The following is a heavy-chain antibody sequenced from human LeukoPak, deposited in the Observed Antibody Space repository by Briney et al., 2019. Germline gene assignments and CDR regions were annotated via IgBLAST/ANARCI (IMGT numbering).Heavy chain of an antibody. CDR3: AKGDRGYSYGLHHDY. V-gene: IGHV3-23*01. CDR1: GFTFSSYA. D-gene: IGHD5-18*01. Sequence: PGGSLRLSCAASGFTFSSYAMSWVRQAPGKGLEWVSAISGSGGSTYCADSVKGRFTISRDNSKNTLYLQMNSLRAEDTAVYYCAKGDRGYSYGLHHDYWGQGTLVTVSS. J-gene: IGHJ4*02. CDR2: ISGSGGST.